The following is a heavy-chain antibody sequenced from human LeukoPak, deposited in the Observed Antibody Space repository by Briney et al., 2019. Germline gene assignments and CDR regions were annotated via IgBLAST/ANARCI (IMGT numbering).Heavy chain of an antibody. Sequence: PSETLSLTCAVSGGSISSGGYSWSWIRQPPGKGLEWIGYIYHSGSTYYNPSLKSRVTISVDRSKSQFSLKLSSVTAADTAVYYCAREADNDLFDYWGQGTLVTVSS. CDR3: AREADNDLFDY. J-gene: IGHJ4*02. CDR1: GGSISSGGYS. CDR2: IYHSGST. D-gene: IGHD5-24*01. V-gene: IGHV4-30-2*01.